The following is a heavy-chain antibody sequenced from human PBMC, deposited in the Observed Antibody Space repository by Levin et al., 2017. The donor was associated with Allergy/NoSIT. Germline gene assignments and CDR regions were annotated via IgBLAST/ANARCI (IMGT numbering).Heavy chain of an antibody. CDR2: MYYSGNT. Sequence: SETLSLTCTVSGGSISSSSYYWGWIRQPPGKGLEWIGSMYYSGNTYYNPSLKSRVTISVDTSKNRFSLRLSSVTAADTAVYYCARHPPSTVMTEVEDWYFDLWGRGTLVTVSS. D-gene: IGHD4-17*01. CDR1: GGSISSSSYY. CDR3: ARHPPSTVMTEVEDWYFDL. V-gene: IGHV4-39*01. J-gene: IGHJ2*01.